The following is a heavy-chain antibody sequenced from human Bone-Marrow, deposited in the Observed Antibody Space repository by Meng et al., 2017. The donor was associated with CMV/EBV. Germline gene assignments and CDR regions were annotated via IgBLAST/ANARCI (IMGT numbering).Heavy chain of an antibody. V-gene: IGHV1-46*01. D-gene: IGHD3-3*01. Sequence: ASVKVSCKASGYTFTSYYMHWVRQAPGQGLEWMGIINHSGGSTSYAQKFQGRVTMTRDTSTSTVYMELSSLRSEDTAVYYCARAFWSGYSRNWFDPWGQGTLVTVSS. CDR1: GYTFTSYY. J-gene: IGHJ5*02. CDR2: INHSGGST. CDR3: ARAFWSGYSRNWFDP.